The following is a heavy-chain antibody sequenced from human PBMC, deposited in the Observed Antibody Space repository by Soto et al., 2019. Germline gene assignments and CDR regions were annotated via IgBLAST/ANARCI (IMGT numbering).Heavy chain of an antibody. Sequence: ASVKVSCKASGYTFTSYYMHWVRQAPGQGLEWMGIINPSGGSTSYAQKFQGRVTMTRDTSTSTVYMELSSLRSEDTAVYYCARVAAPYYYGMDVWGQGTTVTSP. CDR2: INPSGGST. D-gene: IGHD6-13*01. CDR1: GYTFTSYY. J-gene: IGHJ6*02. CDR3: ARVAAPYYYGMDV. V-gene: IGHV1-46*01.